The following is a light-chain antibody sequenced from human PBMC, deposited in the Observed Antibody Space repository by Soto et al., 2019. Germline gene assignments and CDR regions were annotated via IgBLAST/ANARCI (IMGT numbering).Light chain of an antibody. Sequence: DIQMTQSPPSVSASVGDRVTITCRASQDVGKWLAWYQQKSGKAPTLLIHGASNLQSGVPSRFSGSRSGPDFTLTISSLQPEDFATYYCQQNYSPPPVTFGQGTRLEIK. CDR3: QQNYSPPPVT. CDR1: QDVGKW. V-gene: IGKV1-12*01. J-gene: IGKJ5*01. CDR2: GAS.